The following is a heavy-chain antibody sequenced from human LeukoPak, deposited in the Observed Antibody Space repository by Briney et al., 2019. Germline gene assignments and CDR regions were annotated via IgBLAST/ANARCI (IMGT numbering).Heavy chain of an antibody. V-gene: IGHV4-59*02. D-gene: IGHD1-7*01. CDR3: AREVITGTRDYMDV. CDR1: GGSVSSYY. CDR2: IYYSGST. J-gene: IGHJ6*03. Sequence: SETLSLTCTVSGGSVSSYYWSWIRQPPGKGLEWIGYIYYSGSTNYNPSLRSRVTISVDTSKNQFSLKLSSVTAADTAVYYCAREVITGTRDYMDVWGKGTTVTVSS.